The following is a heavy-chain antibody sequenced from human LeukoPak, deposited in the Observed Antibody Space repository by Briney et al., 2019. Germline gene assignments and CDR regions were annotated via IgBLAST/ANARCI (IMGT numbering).Heavy chain of an antibody. CDR3: ARGAYYYDSSGYVPY. J-gene: IGHJ4*02. CDR2: INPNSGGT. CDR1: GYIFTDYY. Sequence: ASVKVSCKASGYIFTDYYMHWVRQAPGQELGWMGRINPNSGGTNYAQKFQGRVTMTRDTSISTAYMELSRLRSDDTAVYYCARGAYYYDSSGYVPYWGQGTLVTVSS. D-gene: IGHD3-22*01. V-gene: IGHV1-2*06.